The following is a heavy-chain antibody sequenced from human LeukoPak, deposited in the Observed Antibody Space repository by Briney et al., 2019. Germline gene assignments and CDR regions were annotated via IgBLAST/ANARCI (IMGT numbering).Heavy chain of an antibody. CDR3: VPADKQ. D-gene: IGHD6-13*01. Sequence: GGSLRLSCTASGFTFSTYAMSWVRQAPGKGLEWVSGISDSGGTTYYADSVKGRFTISRDNAKNTLYLQMNSLRAEDTAVYYCVPADKQWGQGTLVTVSS. CDR1: GFTFSTYA. CDR2: ISDSGGTT. J-gene: IGHJ4*02. V-gene: IGHV3-23*01.